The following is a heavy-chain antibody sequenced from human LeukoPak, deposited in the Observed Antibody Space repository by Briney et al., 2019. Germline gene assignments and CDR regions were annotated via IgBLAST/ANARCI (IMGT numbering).Heavy chain of an antibody. Sequence: GGSLRLSCVASGFTFSSYWMHWVRQAPGKGLVWVSRINSDGSSTSYADSVKGRFTISRDNAKNTLYLQMNSLRAEDTAVYYCARVHYRKLITMPAIWGQGTMVTVSS. CDR3: ARVHYRKLITMPAI. V-gene: IGHV3-74*01. CDR1: GFTFSSYW. D-gene: IGHD3-10*01. J-gene: IGHJ3*02. CDR2: INSDGSST.